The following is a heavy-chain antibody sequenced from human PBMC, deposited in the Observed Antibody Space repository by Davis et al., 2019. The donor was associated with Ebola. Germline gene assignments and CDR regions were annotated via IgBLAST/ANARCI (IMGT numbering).Heavy chain of an antibody. CDR3: ARSDYGDYEWGDY. Sequence: SVQVSCKASGFTFTSSGMQWVRPARGQRLEWIGWIVVGSGNTNYAQKFQGRVTITRDMSTSTSYLDLSNLRSEDTAVYYCARSDYGDYEWGDYWGQGTLVTASS. V-gene: IGHV1-58*02. CDR1: GFTFTSSG. J-gene: IGHJ4*02. D-gene: IGHD4-17*01. CDR2: IVVGSGNT.